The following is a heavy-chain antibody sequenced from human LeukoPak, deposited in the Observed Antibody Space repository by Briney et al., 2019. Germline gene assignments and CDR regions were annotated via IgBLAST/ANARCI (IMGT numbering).Heavy chain of an antibody. J-gene: IGHJ5*02. V-gene: IGHV4-34*01. CDR1: DESLNGYY. D-gene: IGHD1-14*01. CDR2: MNDSGRT. CDR3: ASGSWSRRFAP. Sequence: KPSETLSLTCAVYDESLNGYYWSWIRQPPGKGLEWIGEMNDSGRTIYNPSLESRATISAERSKNQFSLKLTSVTAADTAVYYCASGSWSRRFAPWGQGTLVTVSS.